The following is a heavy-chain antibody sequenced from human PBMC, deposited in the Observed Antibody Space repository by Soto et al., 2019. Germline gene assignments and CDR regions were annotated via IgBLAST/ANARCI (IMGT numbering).Heavy chain of an antibody. CDR3: VTVRGSLLLGWCDP. D-gene: IGHD2-15*01. Sequence: QVQLQESGPGLVKPSQTLSLTCTVSGGSISSGGYYWSWIRQQPGKGLEWIGYIYHSGTTYYNPSLKRRVTILVYTCNSQFSLKLTSVTAALTAVYFCVTVRGSLLLGWCDPWGQGTRVTISS. CDR2: IYHSGTT. CDR1: GGSISSGGYY. J-gene: IGHJ5*02. V-gene: IGHV4-31*03.